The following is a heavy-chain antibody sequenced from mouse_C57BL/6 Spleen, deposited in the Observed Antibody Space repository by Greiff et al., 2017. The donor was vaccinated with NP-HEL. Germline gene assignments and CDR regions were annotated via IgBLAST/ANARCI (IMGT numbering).Heavy chain of an antibody. D-gene: IGHD1-1*01. CDR1: GFTFTDYY. V-gene: IGHV7-3*01. CDR3: ARSSSPFAY. Sequence: EVMLVESGGGLVQPGGSLSLSCAASGFTFTDYYMSWVRQPPGKALEWLGFIGNKANGYTTEYSASVKGRFTISRDNSQSILYLQMNALRAEDSATYYCARSSSPFAYWGQGTLVTVSA. J-gene: IGHJ3*01. CDR2: IGNKANGYTT.